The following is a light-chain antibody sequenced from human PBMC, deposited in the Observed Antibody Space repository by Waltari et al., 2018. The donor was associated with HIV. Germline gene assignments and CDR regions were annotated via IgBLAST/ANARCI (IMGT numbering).Light chain of an antibody. Sequence: QSALTQPPSASGSPGQSVTISCTGTSRDVGGYNYVSWYQQHPGKAPKLMIYEVNKRPSGVPDRFSGSKSGNTASLTVSGLQAEDEADYYCSSYAGSNNLGVFGGGTKLTVL. V-gene: IGLV2-8*01. CDR1: SRDVGGYNY. CDR2: EVN. J-gene: IGLJ2*01. CDR3: SSYAGSNNLGV.